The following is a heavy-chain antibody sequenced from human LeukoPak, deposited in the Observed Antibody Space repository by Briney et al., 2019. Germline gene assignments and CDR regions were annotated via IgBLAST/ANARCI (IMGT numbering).Heavy chain of an antibody. J-gene: IGHJ4*02. CDR3: ARDPSLRVTLDY. CDR2: ISWNSGSI. V-gene: IGHV3-9*01. D-gene: IGHD5/OR15-5a*01. Sequence: PGGSLRLSCAASGFTFDDYAMHWVRQAPGKGLEWVSGISWNSGSIGYADSVKGRFTISRDNAKNSLYLQMNSLRAEDTAVYYCARDPSLRVTLDYWGQGTLVTVSS. CDR1: GFTFDDYA.